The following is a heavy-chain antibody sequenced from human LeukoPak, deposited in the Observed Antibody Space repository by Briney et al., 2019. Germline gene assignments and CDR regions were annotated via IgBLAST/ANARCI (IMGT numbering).Heavy chain of an antibody. J-gene: IGHJ4*02. Sequence: ASVKVSCKASGYTFTGYYMHWVRQAPGQGLERMGWINPNSGGTNYAQKFQGRVTMTRDTSISTAYMELSRLRSDDTAVYYCARGPAITMIVVTYYFDYWGQGTLVTVSS. CDR3: ARGPAITMIVVTYYFDY. CDR1: GYTFTGYY. D-gene: IGHD3-22*01. CDR2: INPNSGGT. V-gene: IGHV1-2*02.